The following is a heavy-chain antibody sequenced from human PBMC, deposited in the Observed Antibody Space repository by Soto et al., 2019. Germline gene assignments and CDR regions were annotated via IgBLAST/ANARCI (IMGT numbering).Heavy chain of an antibody. CDR1: GFTFSSYA. D-gene: IGHD4-17*01. CDR2: VSGSGGDT. J-gene: IGHJ4*02. Sequence: DVQLLESGGGLVQPGGSLRLSCAASGFTFSSYAMSWVRQPPGKGLEWVSAVSGSGGDTYYADSVKVRFTISRDNSKNTLSLQMNSLRAEDTAVYYCATPSVTTVALFDFWVQVTLVTVA. V-gene: IGHV3-23*01. CDR3: ATPSVTTVALFDF.